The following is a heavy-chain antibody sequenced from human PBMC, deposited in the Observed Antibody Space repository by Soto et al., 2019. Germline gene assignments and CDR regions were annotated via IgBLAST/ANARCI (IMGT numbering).Heavy chain of an antibody. CDR2: ISGSGGST. Sequence: GGSLRLSCAASGFTFSSYARSWVRQTPGKGLEWVSAISGSGGSTYYADSVKGRFTISRDNSKNTLYLQMNSLRAEDTAVYYCAKDTIFGVVTPADYFDYWGQGTLVTVSS. D-gene: IGHD3-3*01. CDR1: GFTFSSYA. CDR3: AKDTIFGVVTPADYFDY. J-gene: IGHJ4*02. V-gene: IGHV3-23*01.